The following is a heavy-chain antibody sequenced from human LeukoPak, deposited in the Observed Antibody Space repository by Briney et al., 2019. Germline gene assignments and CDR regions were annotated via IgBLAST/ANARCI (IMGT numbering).Heavy chain of an antibody. Sequence: PSETLSLTCAASGDSFIGYFWTWIRQAPGKGLEWIGDINLSGRTNYNPSLQRRVPISVDTSKNQFSLNVTSVTGADTAVYYCARTSGFFDSSGFYQQNPYYFQYWGQGVLVTVSS. CDR2: INLSGRT. V-gene: IGHV4-34*01. J-gene: IGHJ4*02. CDR1: GDSFIGYF. D-gene: IGHD3-22*01. CDR3: ARTSGFFDSSGFYQQNPYYFQY.